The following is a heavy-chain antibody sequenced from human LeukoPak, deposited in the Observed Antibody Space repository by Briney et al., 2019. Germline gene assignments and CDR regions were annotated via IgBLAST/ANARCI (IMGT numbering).Heavy chain of an antibody. Sequence: ESLKISSKTSGDSFFSTWIRWVRHMPGERLEWRGGVAPSDSYTNYSPSFEGHVTTSVDKATSTAYQQWSSLQASDAAKYYCVRRLNYYDSSGYYADYWGQGALVTVSS. CDR2: VAPSDSYT. J-gene: IGHJ4*02. CDR1: GDSFFSTW. D-gene: IGHD3-22*01. V-gene: IGHV5-10-1*01. CDR3: VRRLNYYDSSGYYADY.